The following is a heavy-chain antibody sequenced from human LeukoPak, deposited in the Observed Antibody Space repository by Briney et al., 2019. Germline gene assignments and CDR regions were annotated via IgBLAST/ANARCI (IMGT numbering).Heavy chain of an antibody. Sequence: PSETLSLTCAVYGGSFSGYYWSWIRQPPGKGLEWIGEINHSGSTNYNPSLKSRVTISVDTSKNQFSLQLNSVTPEDTAVYYCSRDQDFQPYYMDVWGKGTTVTVSS. J-gene: IGHJ6*03. CDR3: SRDQDFQPYYMDV. V-gene: IGHV4-34*01. CDR1: GGSFSGYY. D-gene: IGHD2-15*01. CDR2: INHSGST.